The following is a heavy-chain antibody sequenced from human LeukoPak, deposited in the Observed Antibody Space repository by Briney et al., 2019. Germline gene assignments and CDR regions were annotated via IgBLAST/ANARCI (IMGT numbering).Heavy chain of an antibody. CDR2: INHSGST. J-gene: IGHJ4*02. V-gene: IGHV4-34*01. Sequence: SETLSLTCAVYGGSFSGYYWSWIRQPPGKGLEWIGEINHSGSTNYNPSLKSRVTISVDTSKNQFSLKLSSVTAADTAVYYCAREMVRGVTTDYWGQGTLVTVSS. CDR1: GGSFSGYY. D-gene: IGHD3-10*01. CDR3: AREMVRGVTTDY.